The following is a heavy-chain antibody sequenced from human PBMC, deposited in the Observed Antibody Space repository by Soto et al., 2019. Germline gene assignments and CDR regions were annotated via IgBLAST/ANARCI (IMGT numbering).Heavy chain of an antibody. D-gene: IGHD4-17*01. CDR3: AKDGVSGYGDYAFDY. J-gene: IGHJ4*02. Sequence: EVQLVESGGGLVQPGRSLRLSCAASGFTFDDFAMHWVRQVPGKGLEWVSGISWNSANIGYVESMQGRFTISRDNAKNSLYLQMMSLGPAETAIFYCAKDGVSGYGDYAFDYWGQGTLVTVSS. CDR1: GFTFDDFA. CDR2: ISWNSANI. V-gene: IGHV3-9*01.